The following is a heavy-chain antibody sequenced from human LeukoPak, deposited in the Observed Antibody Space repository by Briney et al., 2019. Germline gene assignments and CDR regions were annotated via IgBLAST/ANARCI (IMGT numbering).Heavy chain of an antibody. J-gene: IGHJ5*02. CDR3: ARAYYDSSGYS. CDR2: IYTSGST. V-gene: IGHV4-61*02. Sequence: PSETLSPTCTVSGVSISSSSSYWSWLPQPAGKGLEWIGRIYTSGSTNYNPSLKSRVTISVDTSKTLFSLKLTSVTAADTAVYYCARAYYDSSGYSWGQGTLVTVSS. D-gene: IGHD3-22*01. CDR1: GVSISSSSSY.